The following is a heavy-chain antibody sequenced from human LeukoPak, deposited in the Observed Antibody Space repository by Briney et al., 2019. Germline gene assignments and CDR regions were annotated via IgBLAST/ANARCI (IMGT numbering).Heavy chain of an antibody. J-gene: IGHJ5*02. CDR1: GGTFSSYA. D-gene: IGHD5-18*01. CDR2: IIPIFGTA. Sequence: SVKVSCKASGGTFSSYAISWVRQAPGQGLEWMGRIIPIFGTANYAQKFQGRVTITTDESTSTAYMELSSLRSEDTAAYYCARDSGYSYGFNWFDPWGQGTLVTISS. V-gene: IGHV1-69*05. CDR3: ARDSGYSYGFNWFDP.